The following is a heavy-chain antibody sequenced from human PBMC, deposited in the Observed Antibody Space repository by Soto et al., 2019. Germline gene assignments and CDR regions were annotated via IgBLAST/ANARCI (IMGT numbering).Heavy chain of an antibody. J-gene: IGHJ6*02. V-gene: IGHV6-1*01. CDR3: ERAGRYSSGWYDYYYYYYGMDV. CDR1: GDSVSSNSAA. D-gene: IGHD6-19*01. CDR2: TYYRSKWYN. Sequence: SQTLSLTCAISGDSVSSNSAAWNWIRQSPSRGLEWLGRTYYRSKWYNDYAVSVKSRITINPDTSKNQFSLQLNSVTPEDTAVYYCERAGRYSSGWYDYYYYYYGMDVWGQGTTVTVSS.